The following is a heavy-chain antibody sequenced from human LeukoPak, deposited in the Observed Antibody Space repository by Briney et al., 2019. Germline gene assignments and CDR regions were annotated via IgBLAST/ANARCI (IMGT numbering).Heavy chain of an antibody. CDR3: ARGRSITLLRGVAMSDGFDV. J-gene: IGHJ3*01. CDR2: IDTSGSYI. V-gene: IGHV3-21*01. Sequence: GGSLRLSCTASGFTFSSYGLNWVRQAPGKGLEWVSFIDTSGSYIYYGDSVKGRVTISRDNAKSSLYLQMNGLRAEDTAVYYCARGRSITLLRGVAMSDGFDVWGQGAMVTVSS. D-gene: IGHD3-10*01. CDR1: GFTFSSYG.